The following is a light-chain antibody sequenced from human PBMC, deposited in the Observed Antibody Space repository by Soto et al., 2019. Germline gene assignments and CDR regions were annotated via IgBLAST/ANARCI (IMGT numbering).Light chain of an antibody. V-gene: IGKV3-20*01. J-gene: IGKJ1*01. Sequence: ELVLTQSPVTLALSPGERRTLRCTASQSVSSYLAWYQQKPGQAPRLLIYGASSRATGIPARFSGSGSGTDFTLTISRLEPEDFAVYYCQQYGSSPQTFGQGTKVDIK. CDR3: QQYGSSPQT. CDR2: GAS. CDR1: QSVSSY.